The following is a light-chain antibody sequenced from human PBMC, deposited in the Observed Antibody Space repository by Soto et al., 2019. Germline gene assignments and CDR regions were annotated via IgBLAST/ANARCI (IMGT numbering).Light chain of an antibody. Sequence: QSVLTQPPSVSGAPGQRVTISCTGTSSNIGAGYDVYWYQQLPGTAPKLLIYGNSNRPSGVPDRFSGSKSGTSASLAITGLQAEDEADYYGQSYDSSLSGLWVFGGGTKLTVL. CDR3: QSYDSSLSGLWV. CDR2: GNS. V-gene: IGLV1-40*01. CDR1: SSNIGAGYD. J-gene: IGLJ3*02.